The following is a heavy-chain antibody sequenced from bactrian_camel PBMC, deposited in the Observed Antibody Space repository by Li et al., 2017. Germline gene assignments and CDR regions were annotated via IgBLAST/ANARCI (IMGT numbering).Heavy chain of an antibody. D-gene: IGHD6*01. CDR1: GYIYSRYC. J-gene: IGHJ6*01. Sequence: QLVESGGGSVQAGGSLRLSCQVPGYIYSRYCMGWSRQAPGQEREGVAAIEHDGSTSYTDSVKGRFTISKDNAKNTLYLQMNNLKPGDSGMYYCAAVRYGVTWYPLCRARSADFGYWGQGTQVTV. V-gene: IGHV3S53*01. CDR2: IEHDGST. CDR3: AAVRYGVTWYPLCRARSADFGY.